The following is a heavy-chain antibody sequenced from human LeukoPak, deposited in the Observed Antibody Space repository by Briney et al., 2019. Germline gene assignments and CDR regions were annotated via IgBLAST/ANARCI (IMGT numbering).Heavy chain of an antibody. CDR3: AHSQYYDSTGDWFDP. J-gene: IGHJ5*02. V-gene: IGHV2-5*02. CDR1: GFSLSTSGVG. CDR2: IYWDDDK. Sequence: SGPTLVKPTPALTLTCTFSGFSLSTSGVGVGWIRQPPVKALEWLALIYWDDDKRYSPSLKSRLTITKDTSKNQVVLTMTNMDPVDTATYYCAHSQYYDSTGDWFDPWGQGTLVTVSS. D-gene: IGHD3-22*01.